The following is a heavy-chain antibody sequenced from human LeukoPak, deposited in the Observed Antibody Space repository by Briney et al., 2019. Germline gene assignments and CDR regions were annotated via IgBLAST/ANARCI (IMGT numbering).Heavy chain of an antibody. CDR1: GFTFSSYA. Sequence: GGSLRLSCAASGFTFSSYAMSWVRQAPGKGLEWVSAISGSGGSTYYADSVKGRFTISRDNSKNTLYLQMNSLRAEDTAVYYCARRGSSWVDAFDIWGQGTMVTVSS. D-gene: IGHD6-13*01. CDR2: ISGSGGST. J-gene: IGHJ3*02. CDR3: ARRGSSWVDAFDI. V-gene: IGHV3-23*01.